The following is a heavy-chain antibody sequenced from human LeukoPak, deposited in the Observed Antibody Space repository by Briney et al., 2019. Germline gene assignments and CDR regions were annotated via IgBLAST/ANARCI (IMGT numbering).Heavy chain of an antibody. CDR2: IYYSGST. CDR3: ARIWLRAFDI. D-gene: IGHD5-24*01. CDR1: GGSISSSSYY. Sequence: PSETLSLTCTVSGGSISSSSYYWGWIRQPPGKGLEWIGSIYYSGSTYYNPSLKSRVTISVDTSKNQFSLKLSSVTAADTAVYCCARIWLRAFDIWGQGTMVTVSS. J-gene: IGHJ3*02. V-gene: IGHV4-39*01.